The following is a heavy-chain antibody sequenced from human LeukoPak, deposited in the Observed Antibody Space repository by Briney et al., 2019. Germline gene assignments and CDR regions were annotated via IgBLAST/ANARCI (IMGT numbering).Heavy chain of an antibody. D-gene: IGHD2-2*01. CDR1: GGTFGSYA. CDR3: ARDMCSSTSCPSYTXWFDP. CDR2: IIPIFGTA. Sequence: SVKVSCKASGGTFGSYAISWVRQAPGQGLEWMGGIIPIFGTANYAQKFQGRVTITADESTSTAYMELSSLRSAATAVYYCARDMCSSTSCPSYTXWFDPWGQGTLVTVSS. V-gene: IGHV1-69*01. J-gene: IGHJ5*02.